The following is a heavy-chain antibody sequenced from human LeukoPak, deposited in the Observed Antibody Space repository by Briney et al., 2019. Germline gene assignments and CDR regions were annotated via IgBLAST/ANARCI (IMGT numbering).Heavy chain of an antibody. CDR1: GFSFSHYW. CDR3: VRDGGVSGYDLLDY. Sequence: GGSLRLSCAASGFSFSHYWITWIRQAPGKGLEWVAQINQDGSEEYYMDSVKARFTISRDNAKNSVFLQMNSLRAEDTAVYYCVRDGGVSGYDLLDYWGQGTLVTVSS. J-gene: IGHJ4*02. V-gene: IGHV3-7*01. D-gene: IGHD5-12*01. CDR2: INQDGSEE.